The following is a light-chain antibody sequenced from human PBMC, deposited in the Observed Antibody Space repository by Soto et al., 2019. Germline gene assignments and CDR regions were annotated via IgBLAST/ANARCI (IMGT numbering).Light chain of an antibody. V-gene: IGKV3-15*01. Sequence: EIVMTQSPATLSVSPGERATLSCRASQSVRSNLAWYQQKPGQAPTLLIYGASTRATGIPARFSGSGSGTEFTLTISSLQSEDFAVYHCQQYNNWLSFGGGTKVDIK. CDR3: QQYNNWLS. CDR2: GAS. CDR1: QSVRSN. J-gene: IGKJ4*01.